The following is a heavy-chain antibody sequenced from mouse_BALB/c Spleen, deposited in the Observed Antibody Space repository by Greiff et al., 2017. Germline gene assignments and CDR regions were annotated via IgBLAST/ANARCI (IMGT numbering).Heavy chain of an antibody. J-gene: IGHJ3*01. CDR1: GFSLSTSGMG. Sequence: QVTLKVSGPGILQPSQTLSLTCSFSGFSLSTSGMGVSWIRQPSGKGLEWLAHIYWDDDKRYNPSLKSRLTISKDTSRNQVFLKITSVDTADTATYYCARPLDYYGSSPWFAYWGQGTLVTVSA. CDR2: IYWDDDK. V-gene: IGHV8-12*01. CDR3: ARPLDYYGSSPWFAY. D-gene: IGHD1-1*01.